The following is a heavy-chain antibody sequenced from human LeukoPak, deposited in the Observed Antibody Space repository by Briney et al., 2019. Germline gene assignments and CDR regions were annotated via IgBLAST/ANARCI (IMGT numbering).Heavy chain of an antibody. V-gene: IGHV4-61*02. CDR1: GGSISSGSYY. J-gene: IGHJ2*01. CDR3: ARADIVVVPAALYWYFDL. D-gene: IGHD2-2*01. CDR2: IYTSGST. Sequence: SETLSLTCTVSGGSISSGSYYWSWIRQPAGKGLEWIGRIYTSGSTNYNPSLKSRVTISVDTSKNQFSLKLSSVTAADTAVYYCARADIVVVPAALYWYFDLWGRGTLATVSS.